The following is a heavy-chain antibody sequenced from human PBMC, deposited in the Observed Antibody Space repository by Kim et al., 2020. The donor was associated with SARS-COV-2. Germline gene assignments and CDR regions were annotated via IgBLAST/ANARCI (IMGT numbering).Heavy chain of an antibody. J-gene: IGHJ4*02. V-gene: IGHV3-30*02. CDR3: AKRGSAWDFDY. Sequence: GGSLDSPVNRLGSVSVDMACTGSARLQARGWTGWPLYGMMGVKYYADSVKGRFTISRDNSKNTLFLQMDSLRAEDTALYYCAKRGSAWDFDYWGQGTLVTVSS. D-gene: IGHD6-19*01. CDR1: GSVSVDMA. CDR2: YGMMGVK.